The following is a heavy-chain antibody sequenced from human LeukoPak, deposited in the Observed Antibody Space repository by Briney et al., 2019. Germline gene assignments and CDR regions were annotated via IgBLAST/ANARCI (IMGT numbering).Heavy chain of an antibody. CDR1: GYTFTSYG. CDR3: ARDPNYDSSGYLPDDNWFDP. V-gene: IGHV1-18*01. J-gene: IGHJ5*02. CDR2: ISAYNGNT. D-gene: IGHD3-22*01. Sequence: ASVKVSCKASGYTFTSYGISWVRQAPGQGLEWMGWISAYNGNTNYAQKLQGRVTMTTDTSTSTAYMELRSLRSDDTAVYYCARDPNYDSSGYLPDDNWFDPWGQGTLVTVSS.